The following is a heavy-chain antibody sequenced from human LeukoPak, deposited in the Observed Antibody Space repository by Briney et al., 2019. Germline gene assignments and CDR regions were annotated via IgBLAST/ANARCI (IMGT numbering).Heavy chain of an antibody. J-gene: IGHJ1*01. CDR3: ARAYNYYYDSSGYSEYFQH. CDR2: INPNSGDT. Sequence: ASVKVSCKASGYTFTGYYMHWVRQAPGQGLEWMGWINPNSGDTNYAQKFQGRVTMTRDTSISTAYMELSSLRSEDTAVYYCARAYNYYYDSSGYSEYFQHWGQGTLVTVSS. CDR1: GYTFTGYY. D-gene: IGHD3-22*01. V-gene: IGHV1-2*02.